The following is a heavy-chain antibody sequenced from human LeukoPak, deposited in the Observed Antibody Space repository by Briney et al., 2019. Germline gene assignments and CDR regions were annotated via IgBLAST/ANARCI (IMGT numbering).Heavy chain of an antibody. Sequence: GGSLRLSCAASGFTFTNYGMHWVRQAPGKGLEWLAFIRYDGTNKDYADSAKGRFTISRDNSKNTLYLQLNNLRAEDTAVYYCGKEARAVGGTWDDEGNDYFGQGTLVTVSS. D-gene: IGHD6-19*01. CDR3: GKEARAVGGTWDDEGNDY. CDR1: GFTFTNYG. J-gene: IGHJ4*02. CDR2: IRYDGTNK. V-gene: IGHV3-30*02.